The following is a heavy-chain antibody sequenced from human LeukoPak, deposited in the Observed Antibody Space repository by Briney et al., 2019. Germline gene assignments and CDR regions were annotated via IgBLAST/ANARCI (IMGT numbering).Heavy chain of an antibody. CDR2: ISGSGGST. CDR3: AKIPHIVVVPESHLDY. Sequence: GGSLRLSCAASGFTFSSYAMSWVRQAPGKGLEWVSAISGSGGSTYYADSVKGRFTISRDNSKNTLYLQMNSLRAEDTAVYYCAKIPHIVVVPESHLDYWGQGTLVTVSS. V-gene: IGHV3-23*01. CDR1: GFTFSSYA. J-gene: IGHJ4*02. D-gene: IGHD2-2*01.